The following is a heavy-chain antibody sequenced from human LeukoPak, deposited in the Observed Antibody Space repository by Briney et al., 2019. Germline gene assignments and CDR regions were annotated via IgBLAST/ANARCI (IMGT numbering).Heavy chain of an antibody. CDR1: GYTFTGYY. CDR2: INPNSGGT. CDR3: SRNFYFDSSGYYHY. V-gene: IGHV1-2*02. J-gene: IGHJ4*02. D-gene: IGHD3-22*01. Sequence: SVKVSCKASGYTFTGYYMHWVRQAPGQGLGWMGWINPNSGGTNYAQKFQGRVTMTRDTSISTAYMELSRLSSDDAAVYYCSRNFYFDSSGYYHYWGQGNLVTVSS.